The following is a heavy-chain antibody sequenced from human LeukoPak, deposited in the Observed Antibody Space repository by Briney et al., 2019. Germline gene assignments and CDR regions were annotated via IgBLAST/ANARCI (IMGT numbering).Heavy chain of an antibody. CDR1: GGSISGSSYY. D-gene: IGHD2-2*01. Sequence: SETLSLTCTVSGGSISGSSYYWSWIRQPPGKGLEWIGSIYYSGSTYYNPSLKSRVTISVDTSENQFSLKLSSVTAADTAMYYCARSPTGYCSSTSCRYNWFDPWGQGTLVTVSS. V-gene: IGHV4-39*07. CDR3: ARSPTGYCSSTSCRYNWFDP. J-gene: IGHJ5*02. CDR2: IYYSGST.